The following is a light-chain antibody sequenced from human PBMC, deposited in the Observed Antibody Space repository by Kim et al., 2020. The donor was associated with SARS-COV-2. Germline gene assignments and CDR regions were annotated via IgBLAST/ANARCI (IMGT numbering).Light chain of an antibody. J-gene: IGKJ1*01. V-gene: IGKV1-5*03. CDR1: QSISTW. Sequence: ASVRNRVTIICRTCQSISTWLAWYQQKPGKAPNLLIYRTSTLESGVPSTFSGSGSGTEFTLTISSLQPEDSATYYCQQYNSFPATFGQETKVEIK. CDR3: QQYNSFPAT. CDR2: RTS.